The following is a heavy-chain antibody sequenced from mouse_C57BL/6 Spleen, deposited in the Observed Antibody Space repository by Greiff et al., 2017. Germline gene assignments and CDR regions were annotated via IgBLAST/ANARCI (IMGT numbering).Heavy chain of an antibody. Sequence: VKLQQSGAELVKPGASVKISCKASGYAFSSYWMNWVKQRPGKGLEWIGQIYPGDGDTNYNGKFKGKATLTADKSSSTAYMQLSSLTSEDSAVYFCANDGYSYYAMDYWGQGTSFTVSS. CDR3: ANDGYSYYAMDY. CDR2: IYPGDGDT. CDR1: GYAFSSYW. J-gene: IGHJ4*01. D-gene: IGHD2-3*01. V-gene: IGHV1-80*01.